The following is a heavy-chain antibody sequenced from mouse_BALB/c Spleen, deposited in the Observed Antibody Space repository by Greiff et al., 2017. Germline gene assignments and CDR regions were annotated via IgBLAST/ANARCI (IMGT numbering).Heavy chain of an antibody. CDR1: GFNIKDTY. Sequence: VQLQQSGAELVKPGASVKLSCTASGFNIKDTYMHWVKQRPEQGLEWIGRIDPANGNTKYDPKFQGKATITADTSSNTAYLQLSSLTSEDTAVYYCARDNYESFDDWGQGTTLTVAS. V-gene: IGHV14-3*02. CDR3: ARDNYESFDD. D-gene: IGHD1-3*01. J-gene: IGHJ2*01. CDR2: IDPANGNT.